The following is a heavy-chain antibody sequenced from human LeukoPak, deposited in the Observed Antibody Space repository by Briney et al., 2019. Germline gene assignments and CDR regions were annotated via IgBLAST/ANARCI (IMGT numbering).Heavy chain of an antibody. CDR1: GFTSSSYA. Sequence: GGSLRLSCAASGFTSSSYAMSWVRQAPGKGLEWVSAISGSGGSTYYADSVKGRFTISRDNSKNTLYLQMNSLRAEDTAVYYCAKDRVAYYYDSSGYYRDPFDYWGQGTLVTVSS. CDR3: AKDRVAYYYDSSGYYRDPFDY. V-gene: IGHV3-23*01. D-gene: IGHD3-22*01. J-gene: IGHJ4*02. CDR2: ISGSGGST.